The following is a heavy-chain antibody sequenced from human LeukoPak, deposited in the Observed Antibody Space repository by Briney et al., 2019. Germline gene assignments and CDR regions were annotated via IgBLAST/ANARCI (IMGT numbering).Heavy chain of an antibody. V-gene: IGHV3-21*04. D-gene: IGHD1-26*01. CDR3: AKSLEWELYYFDY. Sequence: PGGSLRLSCAASGFTFSTFGMNWVRQAPGKGLEWVSSITSSSGYIFYADSVKGRFTISRDNAKNSLYLQMNSLRAEDTAVYYCAKSLEWELYYFDYWGQGTLVTVSP. CDR2: ITSSSGYI. J-gene: IGHJ4*02. CDR1: GFTFSTFG.